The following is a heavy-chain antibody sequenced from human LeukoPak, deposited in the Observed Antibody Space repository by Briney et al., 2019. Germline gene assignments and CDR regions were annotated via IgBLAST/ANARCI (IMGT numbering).Heavy chain of an antibody. Sequence: SETLSLTCTVSGGSISRGAYYWSWIRQVPGKGLEWIAYIFSSGSTSYNPSLRSRVTISVDTSKNQFSLKLSSVTAADTAVYYCARHVVGYSYGPLYYYYYMDVWGKGTTVTVSS. V-gene: IGHV4-30-4*08. CDR2: IFSSGST. D-gene: IGHD5-18*01. J-gene: IGHJ6*03. CDR3: ARHVVGYSYGPLYYYYYMDV. CDR1: GGSISRGAYY.